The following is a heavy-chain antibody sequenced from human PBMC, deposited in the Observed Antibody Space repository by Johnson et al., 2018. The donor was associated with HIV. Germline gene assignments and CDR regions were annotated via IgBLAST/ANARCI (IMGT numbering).Heavy chain of an antibody. J-gene: IGHJ3*02. CDR3: TTDGRYWIVGATRDAFDI. Sequence: VQLVESGGNVVRPGGSLRLSCAASGFTFDDYDMSWVRQAPGKGLEWVSGINWNGGSTGYADSVKGRFTISRDTAKNTLYLQMNSLKTEDTAVYYCTTDGRYWIVGATRDAFDIWGQGTMVTVSS. CDR2: INWNGGST. V-gene: IGHV3-20*04. D-gene: IGHD1-26*01. CDR1: GFTFDDYD.